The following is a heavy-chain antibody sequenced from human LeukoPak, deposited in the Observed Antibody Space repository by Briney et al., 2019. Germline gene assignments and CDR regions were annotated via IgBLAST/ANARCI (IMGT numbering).Heavy chain of an antibody. CDR2: FDPEDGET. D-gene: IGHD1-26*01. CDR3: ATLLWDQGDYDY. V-gene: IGHV1-24*01. J-gene: IGHJ4*02. CDR1: GYTLTELS. Sequence: ASMKVSCKVSGYTLTELSMHWVRQAPGKGLEWMGGFDPEDGETIYAQKFQGRVTMTEDTSTDTAYMELSSLRSEDTAVYYCATLLWDQGDYDYWGQGTLVTVSS.